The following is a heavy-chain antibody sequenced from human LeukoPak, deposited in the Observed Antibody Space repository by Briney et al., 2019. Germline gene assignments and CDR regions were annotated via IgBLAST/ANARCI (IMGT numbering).Heavy chain of an antibody. Sequence: PGGSLRLSCAASGFTFSRHWMTWVRQAPGKGLEWVAGIKQGGSEKYYADAVKGRFTVSRDNAKNSLYLQMNGLRADDTAVYYCAKGGYGYWGQGTLVTVSS. CDR2: IKQGGSEK. V-gene: IGHV3-7*01. J-gene: IGHJ4*02. CDR1: GFTFSRHW. CDR3: AKGGYGY. D-gene: IGHD5-12*01.